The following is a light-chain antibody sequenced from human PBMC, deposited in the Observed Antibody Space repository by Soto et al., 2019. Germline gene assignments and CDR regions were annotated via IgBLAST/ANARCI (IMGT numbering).Light chain of an antibody. Sequence: QSVLTQPASVSGSPGQSIAISCTGTNSDVGGYNYVSWYQHHPGKAPKLMIYQVSNRPSGVSNRFSGSKSGNTASLTISGLQAEDEADYYCNSYTGSDSWVFGGGTKLTVL. CDR2: QVS. CDR3: NSYTGSDSWV. CDR1: NSDVGGYNY. V-gene: IGLV2-14*01. J-gene: IGLJ3*02.